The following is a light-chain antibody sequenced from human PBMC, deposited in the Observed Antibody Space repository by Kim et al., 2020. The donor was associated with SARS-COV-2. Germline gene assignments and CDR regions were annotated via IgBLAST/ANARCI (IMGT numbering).Light chain of an antibody. CDR1: SGHSRNA. Sequence: QPVLTQSPSASASLGASVKLTCTLSSGHSRNAIAWHQQQPERGPRYLMKLNSDGSHTKGDGIPDRFSGSSSAAERYLTISSLQSEDEADYSCQTWDTGIHVFGGGTQLTVL. CDR2: LNSDGSH. CDR3: QTWDTGIHV. V-gene: IGLV4-69*01. J-gene: IGLJ3*02.